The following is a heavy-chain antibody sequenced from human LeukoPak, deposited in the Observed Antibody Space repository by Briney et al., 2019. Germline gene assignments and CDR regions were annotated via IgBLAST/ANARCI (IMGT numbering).Heavy chain of an antibody. CDR1: GYSISSGYY. CDR3: ARQGYVFWSGYYYYMDV. D-gene: IGHD3-3*01. J-gene: IGHJ6*03. Sequence: SETLSLTXAVSGYSISSGYYWGWFRQPPGKGLEWIGIIYHSGSTYYNPSLESRVTISVDTSKNQFSLKLSSVTAADTAVYYCARQGYVFWSGYYYYMDVWGKGTTVTVSS. CDR2: IYHSGST. V-gene: IGHV4-38-2*01.